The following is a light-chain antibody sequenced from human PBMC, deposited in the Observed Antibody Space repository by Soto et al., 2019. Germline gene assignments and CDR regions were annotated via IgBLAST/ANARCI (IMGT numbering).Light chain of an antibody. J-gene: IGKJ1*01. CDR1: QSISSW. CDR2: DAS. Sequence: DIQITHSPSTLSASVGDRVTITCRASQSISSWLAWYQQKPGKAPKLLIYDASSLESGVPSRFSGSGSGTEFTLTISSLQPDDFATYYCQQYNSYPWTFGQGTKVDTK. V-gene: IGKV1-5*01. CDR3: QQYNSYPWT.